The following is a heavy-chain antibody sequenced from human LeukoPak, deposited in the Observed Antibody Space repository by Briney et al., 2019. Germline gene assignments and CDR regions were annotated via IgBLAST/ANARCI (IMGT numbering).Heavy chain of an antibody. CDR2: INAGNGNT. D-gene: IGHD3-22*01. CDR1: GYTFTSYA. J-gene: IGHJ4*02. CDR3: ARDFTYYYDSSGYYLDYYFDY. V-gene: IGHV1-3*01. Sequence: GASVKVSCKASGYTFTSYAMHWVRQAPGQRLEWMGWINAGNGNTKYSQKFQGRVTITRDTSASTAYMELSSLRSEDTAVYYCARDFTYYYDSSGYYLDYYFDYWGQGTLVTVSS.